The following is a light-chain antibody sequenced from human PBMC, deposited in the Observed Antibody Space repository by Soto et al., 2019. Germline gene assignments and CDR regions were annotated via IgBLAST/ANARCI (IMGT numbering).Light chain of an antibody. V-gene: IGKV3-15*01. Sequence: EIVMTQSPGTLSVSPGERATLSCRASQSVSSNLAWYHQKPGQVPRLLIYGASTRATGIPDRVSGSGSGTEFTLTISSLQSEDFAVYYCQQYKNWPHTFGQGTRLEIK. CDR1: QSVSSN. CDR3: QQYKNWPHT. CDR2: GAS. J-gene: IGKJ5*01.